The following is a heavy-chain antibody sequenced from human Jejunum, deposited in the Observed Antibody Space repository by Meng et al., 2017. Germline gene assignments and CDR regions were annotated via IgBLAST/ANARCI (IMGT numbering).Heavy chain of an antibody. J-gene: IGHJ4*02. V-gene: IGHV1-69*06. Sequence: VQLEQAETEVNKPGSSVKISCKASGGTFSRYGITWVRQAPGQGLEWMGGIIPIYGTANYAQKFQGRVTVTADKATNTAYMELSSLRSEDTAIYYCARDEPDILTGYEAYWGQGTLVTVSS. CDR3: ARDEPDILTGYEAY. D-gene: IGHD3-9*01. CDR1: GGTFSRYG. CDR2: IIPIYGTA.